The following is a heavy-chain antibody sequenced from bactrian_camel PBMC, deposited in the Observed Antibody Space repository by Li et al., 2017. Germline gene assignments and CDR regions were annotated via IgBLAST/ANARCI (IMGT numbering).Heavy chain of an antibody. CDR3: AARGPYCYTKLSVRDFTY. CDR2: IATGSGNT. J-gene: IGHJ6*01. Sequence: HVQLVESGGGSVQAEGSLRLSCAFSGYTYNRNCMAWFRQAPGKEREGVARIATGSGNTYYADSVKGRFTISQDNAKNTVYLQMDSLKPEDTAMYYCAARGPYCYTKLSVRDFTYWGQGTQVTVS. D-gene: IGHD2*01. CDR1: GYTYNRNC. V-gene: IGHV3S1*01.